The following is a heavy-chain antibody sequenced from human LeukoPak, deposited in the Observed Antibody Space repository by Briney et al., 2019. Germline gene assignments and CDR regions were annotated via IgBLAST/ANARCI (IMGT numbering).Heavy chain of an antibody. CDR2: ISANNSNT. J-gene: IGHJ4*02. CDR3: ARVDYGDIREVDY. V-gene: IGHV1-18*01. D-gene: IGHD4-17*01. CDR1: GYTFTSYG. Sequence: ASVKVSCKASGYTFTSYGISWVRQAPGQGLEWMGWISANNSNTHYAQKLQGRVTMTTDTSTSTAYMELRSLRSDDTAVYYCARVDYGDIREVDYWGQGTLVTVSS.